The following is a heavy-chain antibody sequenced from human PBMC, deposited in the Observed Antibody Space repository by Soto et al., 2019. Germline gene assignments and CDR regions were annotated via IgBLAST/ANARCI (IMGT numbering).Heavy chain of an antibody. J-gene: IGHJ4*02. V-gene: IGHV3-21*01. CDR1: GFTFSSYS. CDR2: ISSSSSYI. Sequence: GGSLRLSCAASGFTFSSYSMNWVRQAPGKGLEWVSSISSSSSYIYYADSVKGRFTISRDNAKNSLYLQMNSLRAEDTAVYYCARGGIIVVVPAASVDSWGQGTLVTVSS. D-gene: IGHD2-2*01. CDR3: ARGGIIVVVPAASVDS.